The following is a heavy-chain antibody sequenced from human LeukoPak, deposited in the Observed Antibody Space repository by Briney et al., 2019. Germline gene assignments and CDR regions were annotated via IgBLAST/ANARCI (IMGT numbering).Heavy chain of an antibody. V-gene: IGHV3-23*01. CDR1: GFTFSSYA. CDR2: ISGSGGST. D-gene: IGHD1-7*01. J-gene: IGHJ4*02. CDR3: AKDGDRYNWNYEGGY. Sequence: GSLRLSRAASGFTFSSYAMSWVRQAPGKGLEWVSAISGSGGSTYYADSVKGRFTISRDNSKNTLYLQMNSLRAEDTAVYYCAKDGDRYNWNYEGGYWGQGTLVTVSS.